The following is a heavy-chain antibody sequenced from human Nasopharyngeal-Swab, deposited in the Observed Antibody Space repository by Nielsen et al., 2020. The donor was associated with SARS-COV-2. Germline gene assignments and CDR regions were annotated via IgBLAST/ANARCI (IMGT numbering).Heavy chain of an antibody. D-gene: IGHD3-10*01. J-gene: IGHJ3*02. CDR2: ISYDGSNK. CDR3: AKGSGSYYSAFDI. CDR1: GFTFSSYG. V-gene: IGHV3-30*18. Sequence: GESLKISCAASGFTFSSYGMHWVRQAPGKGLEWVAVISYDGSNKYYADSVKGRFTISRDNSKNTLYLQMNSLRAEDTAVYYCAKGSGSYYSAFDIWGQGTMVTVSS.